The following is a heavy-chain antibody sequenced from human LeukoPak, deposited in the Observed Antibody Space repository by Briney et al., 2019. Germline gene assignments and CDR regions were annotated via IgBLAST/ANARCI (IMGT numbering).Heavy chain of an antibody. Sequence: PSETLSLTCTVSGGSITSGDYHWSWFRQPPGKGLEWIGYIYYSGSTYFNPSLKSRLTISVDTSKNQFSLKLSSVTAADTAVYYCARHPTYSSGCDYWGQGTLVTVSS. CDR2: IYYSGST. V-gene: IGHV4-30-4*01. J-gene: IGHJ4*02. CDR1: GGSITSGDYH. CDR3: ARHPTYSSGCDY. D-gene: IGHD6-19*01.